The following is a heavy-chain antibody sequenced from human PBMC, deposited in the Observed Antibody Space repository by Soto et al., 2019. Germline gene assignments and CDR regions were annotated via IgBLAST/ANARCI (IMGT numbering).Heavy chain of an antibody. Sequence: ASVKVSCKASGYTFTGYYMHWVRQAPGQGLEWMGWINPNSGGTNYAQKFQGWVTMTRDTSISTAYMELSRLRSDDTAVYYCARVSARPDDAFDIWDQGTMVTVSS. J-gene: IGHJ3*02. CDR3: ARVSARPDDAFDI. V-gene: IGHV1-2*04. CDR2: INPNSGGT. CDR1: GYTFTGYY.